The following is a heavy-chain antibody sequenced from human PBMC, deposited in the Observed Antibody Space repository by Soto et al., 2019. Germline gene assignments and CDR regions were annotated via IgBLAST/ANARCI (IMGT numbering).Heavy chain of an antibody. Sequence: PGGSLRLSCAASGFTFSSYGMHWVRQAPGKGLEWVAVIWYDGSNKYYADSVKGRFTISRDNSKNTLYLQMNSLGAEDTAVYYCARATYQLLFGMDVWGQGTTVTVSS. CDR3: ARATYQLLFGMDV. CDR1: GFTFSSYG. CDR2: IWYDGSNK. J-gene: IGHJ6*02. D-gene: IGHD2-2*01. V-gene: IGHV3-33*01.